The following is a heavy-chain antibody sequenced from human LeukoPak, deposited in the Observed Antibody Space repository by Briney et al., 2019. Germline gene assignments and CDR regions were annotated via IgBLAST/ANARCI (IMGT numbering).Heavy chain of an antibody. V-gene: IGHV1-69*13. CDR3: ARGVVVVPAASYGWFDY. Sequence: GASMKVSCNASGGTFSSYAISWVRQAPGQGLEWMGGIIPIFGTANYAQKFQGRVTITADESTSTAYMELSSLRSEDTAVYYCARGVVVVPAASYGWFDYWGQGTLVTVSS. J-gene: IGHJ4*02. D-gene: IGHD2-2*01. CDR2: IIPIFGTA. CDR1: GGTFSSYA.